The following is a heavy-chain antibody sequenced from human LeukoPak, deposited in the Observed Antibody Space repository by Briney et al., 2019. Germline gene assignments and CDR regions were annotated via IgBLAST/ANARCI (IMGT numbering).Heavy chain of an antibody. CDR1: GYTFTGYY. J-gene: IGHJ5*02. Sequence: GASVKVSCKASGYTFTGYYMHWVRQAPGQGLEWMGWINPNSGGTNYAQRFQGRVTMTRDTSISTAYMELSRLRSDDTAVYYCARDRRIAAAGRDMNWFDPWGQGTLVTVSP. CDR3: ARDRRIAAAGRDMNWFDP. CDR2: INPNSGGT. V-gene: IGHV1-2*02. D-gene: IGHD6-13*01.